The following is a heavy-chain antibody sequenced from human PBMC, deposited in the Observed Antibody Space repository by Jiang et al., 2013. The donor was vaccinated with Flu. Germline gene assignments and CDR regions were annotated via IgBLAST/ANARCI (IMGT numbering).Heavy chain of an antibody. Sequence: TFSSYAMHWVRQAPGKGLEWVAVIWYDGSNKYYADSVKGRFTISRDNSKNTLYLQMNSLRAEDTAVYYCARSDILTSGVDYWGQGTLVTVSS. CDR3: ARSDILTSGVDY. J-gene: IGHJ4*02. D-gene: IGHD3-9*01. CDR1: TFSSYA. V-gene: IGHV3-33*01. CDR2: IWYDGSNK.